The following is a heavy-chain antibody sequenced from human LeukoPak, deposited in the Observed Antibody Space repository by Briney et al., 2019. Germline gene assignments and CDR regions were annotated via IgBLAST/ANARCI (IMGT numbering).Heavy chain of an antibody. CDR1: GGTFSSYA. CDR2: IIPILGIA. V-gene: IGHV1-69*04. D-gene: IGHD3-3*01. J-gene: IGHJ6*02. CDR3: ARETIFGVVPDYGMDV. Sequence: SVKVSCKASGGTFSSYAISWVRQAPGQGLELMGRIIPILGIANYAQKFQGRVTITADKSTSTAYMELSSLRSEDTAVYYCARETIFGVVPDYGMDVWGQGTTVTVSS.